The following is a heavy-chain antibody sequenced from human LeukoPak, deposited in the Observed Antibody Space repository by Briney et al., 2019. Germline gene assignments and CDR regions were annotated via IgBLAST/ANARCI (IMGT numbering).Heavy chain of an antibody. CDR1: GYTFTSYY. J-gene: IGHJ4*02. V-gene: IGHV1-2*06. CDR2: INPNSGGT. D-gene: IGHD2-2*01. CDR3: ARDLADIVVVPAATPGDY. Sequence: GASVKVSCKASGYTFTSYYMHWVRQAPGQGLEWMGRINPNSGGTNYAQKFQGRVTMTRDTSISTAYMELSRLRSDDTAVYYCARDLADIVVVPAATPGDYWGQGTLVTVSS.